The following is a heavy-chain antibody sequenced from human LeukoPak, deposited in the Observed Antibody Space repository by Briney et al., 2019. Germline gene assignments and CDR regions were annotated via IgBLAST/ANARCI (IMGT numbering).Heavy chain of an antibody. CDR3: VRHLGPAQIHSYFGY. V-gene: IGHV4-39*01. J-gene: IGHJ4*02. CDR2: FYYSGST. D-gene: IGHD2-2*01. Sequence: SETLSLTCTVSGGSISSSSYYWGWIRQPPGKGLEWVGTFYYSGSTYYNSSLKSRVTISVDTSKNQFSLKLGSVTAADTAVYYCVRHLGPAQIHSYFGYWGQGTLVTVSS. CDR1: GGSISSSSYY.